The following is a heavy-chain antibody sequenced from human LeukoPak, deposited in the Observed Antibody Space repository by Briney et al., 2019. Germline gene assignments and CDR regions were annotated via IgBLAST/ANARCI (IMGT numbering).Heavy chain of an antibody. Sequence: ASVKVSCKASGYTFTSYGISWVRQAPGQGLEWMGWISAFNGNTNYAQKLQGRVTMTTDTSTSTAYMELRSLRSDDTAVYYCAREGTYCSGGSCYLLPDYWGQGTLVTVSS. CDR1: GYTFTSYG. CDR3: AREGTYCSGGSCYLLPDY. CDR2: ISAFNGNT. V-gene: IGHV1-18*01. D-gene: IGHD2-15*01. J-gene: IGHJ4*02.